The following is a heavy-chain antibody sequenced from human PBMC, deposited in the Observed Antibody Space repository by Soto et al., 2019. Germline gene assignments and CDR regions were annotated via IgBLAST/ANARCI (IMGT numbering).Heavy chain of an antibody. CDR2: IFYSGST. CDR3: ARGAAYTAMVDS. Sequence: KPSETLSLTCTVSGGSIRSYYWTWIRQPPGKGLEWLGYIFYSGSTFYNPSLKSRVTISIHTSKSQFSLQLTSVNAADTAVYYCARGAAYTAMVDSWGQGTLVTVSS. D-gene: IGHD5-18*01. J-gene: IGHJ4*02. CDR1: GGSIRSYY. V-gene: IGHV4-59*01.